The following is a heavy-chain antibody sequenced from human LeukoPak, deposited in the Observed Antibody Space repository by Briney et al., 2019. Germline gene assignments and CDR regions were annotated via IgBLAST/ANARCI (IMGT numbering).Heavy chain of an antibody. CDR3: ARDPGYSSPRGDY. V-gene: IGHV1-2*02. Sequence: GASVKVSCTASEYTFTYYFLHWVRQAPGQGLEWMGWINPNSGGTHYAQKFQGRVTMTRDTSISTAYMELSRLRSDDTAVYYCARDPGYSSPRGDYWGQGTLVTVSS. J-gene: IGHJ4*02. D-gene: IGHD5-18*01. CDR1: EYTFTYYF. CDR2: INPNSGGT.